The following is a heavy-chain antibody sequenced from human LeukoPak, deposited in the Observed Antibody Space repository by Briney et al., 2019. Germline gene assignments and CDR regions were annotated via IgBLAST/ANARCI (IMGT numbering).Heavy chain of an antibody. V-gene: IGHV4-38-2*01. CDR2: IYHSGST. CDR3: ASRLLWGFFDI. CDR1: GYSISSGYY. J-gene: IGHJ3*02. D-gene: IGHD3-10*01. Sequence: SETLSLTCAVSGYSISSGYYWGWIRQPPGKGLEWIGSIYHSGSTYYNPSLKSRVTISVDTSKNQFSLKLSSVTAAVTAVYYCASRLLWGFFDIWGQGTMVTVSS.